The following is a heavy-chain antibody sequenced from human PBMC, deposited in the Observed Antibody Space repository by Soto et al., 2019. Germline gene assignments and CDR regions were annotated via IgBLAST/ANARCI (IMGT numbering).Heavy chain of an antibody. Sequence: SETQSLTYTASGGSITNYFWSWIRQPPGKALEWIGYIYYTGSTNYNPSLESRVTISVDRSKSQVSLKLTSVTAADTADYYCARHGGGGSGWYDYWGQGTPVTVSS. D-gene: IGHD6-19*01. CDR2: IYYTGST. V-gene: IGHV4-59*08. CDR3: ARHGGGGSGWYDY. CDR1: GGSITNYF. J-gene: IGHJ4*02.